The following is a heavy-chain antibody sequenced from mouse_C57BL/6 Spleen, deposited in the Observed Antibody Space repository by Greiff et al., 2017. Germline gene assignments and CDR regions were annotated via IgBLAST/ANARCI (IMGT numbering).Heavy chain of an antibody. J-gene: IGHJ2*01. D-gene: IGHD2-2*01. Sequence: VKLVESGPGLVAPSQSLSITCTVSGFSLTSYAISWVRQPPGKGLEWLGVIWTGGGTNYNSALKSRLSISKDNSKSQVFLKMNSLQTDDTARYYCARGYGYDRGYFDYWGQGTTLTVSS. CDR2: IWTGGGT. CDR1: GFSLTSYA. CDR3: ARGYGYDRGYFDY. V-gene: IGHV2-9-1*01.